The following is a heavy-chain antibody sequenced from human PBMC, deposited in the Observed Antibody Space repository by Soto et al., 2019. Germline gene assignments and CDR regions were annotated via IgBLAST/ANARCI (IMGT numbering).Heavy chain of an antibody. CDR3: MSGHTTLAV. CDR1: SGSFSGYY. Sequence: QVQLQQWGAGLLKASETLSLTCTVYSGSFSGYYWSWVRQAPGKGLEWIGVVTHVGSTNYNPSHKSRVTMSGARSNTQCSLNLRSVPAADATVYSYMSGHTTLAVWGKETLVSVSS. V-gene: IGHV4-34*01. D-gene: IGHD1-1*01. CDR2: VTHVGST. J-gene: IGHJ6*04.